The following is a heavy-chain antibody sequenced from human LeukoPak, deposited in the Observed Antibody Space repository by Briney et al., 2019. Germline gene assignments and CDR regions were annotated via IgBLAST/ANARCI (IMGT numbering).Heavy chain of an antibody. CDR2: TSDRGDYT. Sequence: GGSLRLSCAASGFTFTSYSMSWVRQAPGKGLEWVSGTSDRGDYTYYADSVKGRFTISRDSSKNTLFLQMNSLRAEDTAVYYCARDRLIYYWGQGTLVTVSS. V-gene: IGHV3-23*01. CDR3: ARDRLIYY. J-gene: IGHJ4*02. CDR1: GFTFTSYS. D-gene: IGHD3-3*02.